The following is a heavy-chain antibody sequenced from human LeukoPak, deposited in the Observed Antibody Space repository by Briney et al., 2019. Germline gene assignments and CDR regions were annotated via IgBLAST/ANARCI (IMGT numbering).Heavy chain of an antibody. V-gene: IGHV4-61*02. CDR3: ARGGENYDYVWGSYTPEIFDY. CDR2: IYTSGST. CDR1: GGSISSGSYY. D-gene: IGHD3-16*01. Sequence: SETLSLTCTVSGGSISSGSYYWRWIRQPAGKGLEWIGRIYTSGSTNYNPSLKGRVTISVDTSKNQFSLKLSSVTAADTAVYYCARGGENYDYVWGSYTPEIFDYWGQGTLVTVSS. J-gene: IGHJ4*02.